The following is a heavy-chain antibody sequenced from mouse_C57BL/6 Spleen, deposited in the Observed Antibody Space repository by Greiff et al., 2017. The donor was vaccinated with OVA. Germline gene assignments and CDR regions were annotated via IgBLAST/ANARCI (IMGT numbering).Heavy chain of an antibody. CDR1: GFNIKDYY. J-gene: IGHJ4*01. D-gene: IGHD1-1*01. CDR3: ARSSYDYAMDY. Sequence: VQLQQSGAELVKPGASVKLSCTASGFNIKDYYMHWVKQRTEQGLEWIGRIDPEAGETEYAPKFQGKATITADTSSNTAYLQLSSLTSEDTAVYYCARSSYDYAMDYWGQGTSVTVSS. V-gene: IGHV14-2*01. CDR2: IDPEAGET.